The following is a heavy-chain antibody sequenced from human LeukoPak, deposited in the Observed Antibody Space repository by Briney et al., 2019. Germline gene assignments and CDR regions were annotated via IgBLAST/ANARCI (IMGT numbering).Heavy chain of an antibody. CDR1: GGSISSYY. J-gene: IGHJ4*02. CDR2: IYYSGST. D-gene: IGHD2-2*01. CDR3: AGEENAVFDC. V-gene: IGHV4-59*01. Sequence: PSETLSLTCTVSGGSISSYYWSWIRQPPGKGLEWIGYIYYSGSTNYNPSLKSRVTISVDTSKNQFSLKLSSVTAADTAVYYCAGEENAVFDCWGQGTLVTVSS.